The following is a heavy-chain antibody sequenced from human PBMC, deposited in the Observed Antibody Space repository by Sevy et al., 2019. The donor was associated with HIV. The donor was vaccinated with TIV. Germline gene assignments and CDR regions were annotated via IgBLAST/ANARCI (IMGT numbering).Heavy chain of an antibody. Sequence: GESLKISCAASGFTFSNYAIHWVRQAPGKGLEWVAVVSYDGSKKYYAGSVKGRFTISRDNSKNTLYLQMNSLRVEDTAVYYCARDRSTTWINYFFDFWGQGTLVTVSS. D-gene: IGHD2-2*01. CDR1: GFTFSNYA. J-gene: IGHJ4*02. CDR2: VSYDGSKK. CDR3: ARDRSTTWINYFFDF. V-gene: IGHV3-30*01.